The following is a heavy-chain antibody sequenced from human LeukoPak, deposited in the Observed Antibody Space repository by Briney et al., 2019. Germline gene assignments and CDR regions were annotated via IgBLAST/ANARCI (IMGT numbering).Heavy chain of an antibody. D-gene: IGHD3-3*01. CDR3: ARDRAWNYFDY. Sequence: PGGSLRLPCAPSGFTFSRHGMHWVRQAPGKGLEWVAIISNDGSRKYYGHSVEGRFTISRDNSKNTLYLQMDSLRAEDTAVYYCARDRAWNYFDYWGQGTLVTVSS. V-gene: IGHV3-30*03. CDR1: GFTFSRHG. CDR2: ISNDGSRK. J-gene: IGHJ4*02.